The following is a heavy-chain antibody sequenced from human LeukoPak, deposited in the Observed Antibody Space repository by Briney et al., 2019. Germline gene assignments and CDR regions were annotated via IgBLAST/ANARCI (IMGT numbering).Heavy chain of an antibody. CDR2: IYPGDSDT. Sequence: GESLKISCKGSGYSFTSYWIGWVRQMPGKGLEWMGFIYPGDSDTRYSPSFQGQVTISADKSITTAYLQWSSLKASDTAMYYCARGGDFWSGYYKGNFDYWGQGTLVTVSS. D-gene: IGHD3-3*01. V-gene: IGHV5-51*01. CDR3: ARGGDFWSGYYKGNFDY. J-gene: IGHJ4*02. CDR1: GYSFTSYW.